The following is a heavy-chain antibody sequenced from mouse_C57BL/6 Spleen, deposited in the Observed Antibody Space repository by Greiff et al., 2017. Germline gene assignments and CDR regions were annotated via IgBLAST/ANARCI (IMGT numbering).Heavy chain of an antibody. D-gene: IGHD2-3*01. Sequence: DVMLVESGGGLVKPGGSLKLSCAASGFTFSDYGMHWVRQAPEKGLEWVAYISSGSSTIYYADTVKGRFTISRDNAKNTLFLQMTSLRSEDTAMYYCARDGYYVAWFAYWGQGTLVTVSA. CDR1: GFTFSDYG. CDR3: ARDGYYVAWFAY. V-gene: IGHV5-17*01. J-gene: IGHJ3*01. CDR2: ISSGSSTI.